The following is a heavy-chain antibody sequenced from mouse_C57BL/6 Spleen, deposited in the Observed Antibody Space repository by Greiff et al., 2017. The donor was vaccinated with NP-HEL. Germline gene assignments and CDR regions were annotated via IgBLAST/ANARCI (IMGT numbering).Heavy chain of an antibody. CDR1: GYSITSGYY. CDR2: ISYDGSN. J-gene: IGHJ2*01. V-gene: IGHV3-6*01. CDR3: AREGTGKDY. D-gene: IGHD4-1*01. Sequence: DVKLVESGPGLVKPSQSLSLTCSVTGYSITSGYYWNWIRQFPGNKLEWMGYISYDGSNNYNPSLKNRISITRDTSKNQFFLKLNSVTTEDTATYYCAREGTGKDYWGQGTTLTVSS.